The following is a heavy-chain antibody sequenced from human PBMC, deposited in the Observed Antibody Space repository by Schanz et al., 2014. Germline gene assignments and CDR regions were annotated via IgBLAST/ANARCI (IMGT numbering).Heavy chain of an antibody. CDR2: ISGSGGST. CDR1: GFTFSSYA. V-gene: IGHV3-23*01. CDR3: ARPSDSSWYMDV. D-gene: IGHD2-21*02. J-gene: IGHJ6*03. Sequence: EVQLLESGGGLVQPGGSLRLSCAGSGFTFSSYAMSWVRQTPGKGLEWVSAISGSGGSTVYADSVKGRFTISRDNGKKSLYLEMNSLRAEDTAVYYCARPSDSSWYMDVWGKGTTVTVSS.